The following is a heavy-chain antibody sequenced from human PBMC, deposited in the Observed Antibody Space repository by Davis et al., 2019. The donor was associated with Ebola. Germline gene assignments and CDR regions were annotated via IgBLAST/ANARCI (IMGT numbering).Heavy chain of an antibody. D-gene: IGHD5-24*01. J-gene: IGHJ4*02. V-gene: IGHV4-59*12. CDR2: IYYSGST. Sequence: SETLFLTCTVSGGSISSYYWSWIRQPPGKGLEWIGYIYYSGSTNYNPSLKSRVTISVDTSKNQFSLKLSSVTAADTAVYYCARRPRRDGYNYSYWGQGTLVTVSS. CDR1: GGSISSYY. CDR3: ARRPRRDGYNYSY.